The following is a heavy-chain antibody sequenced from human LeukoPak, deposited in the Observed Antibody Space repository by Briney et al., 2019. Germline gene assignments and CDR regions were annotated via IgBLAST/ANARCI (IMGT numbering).Heavy chain of an antibody. J-gene: IGHJ4*02. CDR3: ASQRGPYRTSVFDY. CDR2: IFHSGVT. V-gene: IGHV4-30-2*01. CDR1: GGSISSGGYY. D-gene: IGHD3-16*01. Sequence: SQTLSLTCTVSGGSISSGGYYWSWIRQPPGKGLEWFGYIFHSGVTSYNPSLKSRVTISVDTSKNQFSLTLTSVTAADTAVYYCASQRGPYRTSVFDYWGQGTLVTVSS.